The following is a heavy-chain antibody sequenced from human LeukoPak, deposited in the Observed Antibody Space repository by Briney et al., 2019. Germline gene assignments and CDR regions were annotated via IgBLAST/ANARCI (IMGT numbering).Heavy chain of an antibody. CDR1: GFPFSSYA. V-gene: IGHV3-64D*09. CDR2: ISDSGGST. D-gene: IGHD2-15*01. CDR3: VRGYSFGPYGMDV. Sequence: GGSLRLSCSASGFPFSSYAMHWVRQAPGKGLEYVSAISDSGGSTYYADSVKGRFTVSRDNSKNTLYLQMSSLRAEDTAVYFCVRGYSFGPYGMDVWGQGTTVTVSS. J-gene: IGHJ6*02.